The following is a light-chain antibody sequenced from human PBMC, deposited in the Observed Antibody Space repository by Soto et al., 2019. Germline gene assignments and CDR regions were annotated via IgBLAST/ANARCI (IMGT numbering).Light chain of an antibody. CDR1: QSVSSY. CDR3: QQRSNWPPAT. CDR2: DAS. Sequence: EIVLTQSPATLSLYPGERATLSCRASQSVSSYLAGYQQKPGQAPRLLIYDASNRATGIPARFSGSGSGTDFTLTISSLEPEDFAVYDCQQRSNWPPATFGGGTKVEIK. J-gene: IGKJ4*01. V-gene: IGKV3-11*01.